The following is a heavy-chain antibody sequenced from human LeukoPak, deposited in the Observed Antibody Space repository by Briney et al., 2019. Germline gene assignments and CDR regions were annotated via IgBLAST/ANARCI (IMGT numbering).Heavy chain of an antibody. V-gene: IGHV1-69*13. D-gene: IGHD2-21*01. Sequence: SVKVSCKASGGTFSSYATSWVRQAPGQGLEWMGGIIPIFGTANYAQKFQGRVTITADESTSTAYMELSSLRSEDTAVYYCAAGSSGLLTDCGGDCYNFDYWGQGTLVTVSS. CDR1: GGTFSSYA. CDR3: AAGSSGLLTDCGGDCYNFDY. CDR2: IIPIFGTA. J-gene: IGHJ4*02.